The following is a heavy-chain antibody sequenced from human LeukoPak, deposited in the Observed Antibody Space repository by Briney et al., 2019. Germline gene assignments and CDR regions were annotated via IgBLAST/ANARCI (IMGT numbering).Heavy chain of an antibody. V-gene: IGHV4-59*08. CDR3: ARLGIGVVPSAMLGDYYFDY. J-gene: IGHJ4*02. Sequence: SETPSLTCTVSGGSISSYYWSWIRQPPGKGLEWIGYIYYSGSTKYNPSLKSRVTISVDTSKSQFSLKLTSVTAADTAVYYCARLGIGVVPSAMLGDYYFDYWGQGTLVTVSS. CDR1: GGSISSYY. D-gene: IGHD2-2*01. CDR2: IYYSGST.